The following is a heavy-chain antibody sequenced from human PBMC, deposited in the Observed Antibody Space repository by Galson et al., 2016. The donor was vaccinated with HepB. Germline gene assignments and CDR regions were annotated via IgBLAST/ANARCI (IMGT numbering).Heavy chain of an antibody. D-gene: IGHD5-18*01. CDR3: AKDRQLWLGRIDY. V-gene: IGHV3-30*18. J-gene: IGHJ4*02. Sequence: SLRLSCAASGLTLSSYGMHWVRQAPGKGLEWVAVISYYGSDKYYADSVKGRFTISRDNSKNTLYLQMNSLRAEDTAVYYCAKDRQLWLGRIDYWGQGTLVTVSS. CDR2: ISYYGSDK. CDR1: GLTLSSYG.